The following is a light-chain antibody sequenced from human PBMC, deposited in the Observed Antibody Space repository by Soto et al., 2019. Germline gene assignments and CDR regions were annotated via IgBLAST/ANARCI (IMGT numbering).Light chain of an antibody. V-gene: IGKV3-20*01. J-gene: IGKJ4*01. CDR3: QQYGSSPPLT. CDR1: QSVSSSY. CDR2: GAS. Sequence: EIVLTQSPGTLSLSPGERATLSCRASQSVSSSYLAWYQQKPGQAPRLLIYGASSRATGIPDRFSGSGSGKDFTLPISRLEPEDFAVYYCQQYGSSPPLTFGGGTKVDIK.